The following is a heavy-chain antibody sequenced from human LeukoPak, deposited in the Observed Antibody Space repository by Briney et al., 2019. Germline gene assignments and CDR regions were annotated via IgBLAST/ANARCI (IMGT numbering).Heavy chain of an antibody. D-gene: IGHD1-26*01. J-gene: IGHJ4*02. CDR1: GGTFSSYA. V-gene: IGHV1-69*05. CDR3: ARDTFPSGSYGY. Sequence: PVKVSCKASGGTFSSYAISWVRQAPGQGLEWMGGIIPIFGTANYAQKFQGRVTITTDESTSTAYMELSSLRSEDTAVYYCARDTFPSGSYGYWGQGTLVTVSS. CDR2: IIPIFGTA.